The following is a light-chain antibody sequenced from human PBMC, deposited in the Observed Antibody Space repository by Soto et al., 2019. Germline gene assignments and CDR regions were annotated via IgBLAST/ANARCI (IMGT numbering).Light chain of an antibody. J-gene: IGKJ1*01. CDR1: HSPLYSDGNTY. CDR3: MQGTHWPWT. Sequence: DVVMTQSPLSLPVTLGQPASISCRSSHSPLYSDGNTYLSWFQQRPGQSPRRLIYKVSNRDSGVPDRFSGSGSGTDFTLKISRVEAEDVGVYYCMQGTHWPWTFGQGTKVEIK. V-gene: IGKV2-30*01. CDR2: KVS.